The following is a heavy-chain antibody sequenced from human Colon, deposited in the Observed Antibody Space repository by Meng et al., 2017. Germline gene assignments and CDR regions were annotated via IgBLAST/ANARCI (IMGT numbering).Heavy chain of an antibody. D-gene: IGHD1-7*01. CDR2: VYHRGDT. V-gene: IGHV4-4*02. Sequence: VQLEGSGPGLGNPSGTLSLPCTFCGDSISSDIWWSWVRQPPGKGLEWIGEVYHRGDTNYNPSLKSRVDISVDKSKNQFYLSLFSVTAADTAVYYCGRDQGRELINHWGQGTLVTVSS. CDR1: GDSISSDIW. CDR3: GRDQGRELINH. J-gene: IGHJ4*02.